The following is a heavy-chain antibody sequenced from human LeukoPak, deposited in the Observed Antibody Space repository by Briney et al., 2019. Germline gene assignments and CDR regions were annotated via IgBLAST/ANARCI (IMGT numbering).Heavy chain of an antibody. J-gene: IGHJ6*02. V-gene: IGHV3-74*01. CDR3: ARNARPYYYYGMDV. CDR2: INSDGSRI. Sequence: GGSLRLSCAASGFTFSNYWMHWVRQEPGKGLVWVSRINSDGSRISYADSVRGRFTISRDNAKNTLDLQMNSLRAEDTAVYYCARNARPYYYYGMDVWGQGNTVTVSS. D-gene: IGHD6-6*01. CDR1: GFTFSNYW.